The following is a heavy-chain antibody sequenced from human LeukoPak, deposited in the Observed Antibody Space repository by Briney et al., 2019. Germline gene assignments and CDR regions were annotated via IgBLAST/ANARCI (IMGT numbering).Heavy chain of an antibody. CDR3: AKVAGSSGYDYDIYYFDY. D-gene: IGHD5-12*01. CDR1: GFTFSSYA. Sequence: GGSLRLSCAASGFTFSSYAMSWVRQAPGKGLEWVSAISGSGGSTYYADSVKGRFTISRDNSKNTLYLQMNSLRAEDTAVYYCAKVAGSSGYDYDIYYFDYWGQGTLVTVSS. CDR2: ISGSGGST. V-gene: IGHV3-23*01. J-gene: IGHJ4*02.